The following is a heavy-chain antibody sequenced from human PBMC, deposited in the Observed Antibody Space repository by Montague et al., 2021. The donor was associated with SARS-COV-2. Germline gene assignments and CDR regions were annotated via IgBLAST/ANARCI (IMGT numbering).Heavy chain of an antibody. J-gene: IGHJ6*02. CDR3: ARVPYSSSGFFYYYYGIDV. CDR1: GGSISSYY. D-gene: IGHD6-6*01. CDR2: IYYSGST. Sequence: SETLSLTCTVSGGSISSYYWSWIRQPPGKGLEWIGHIYYSGSTNYNPSLKSRVTIPVDTSENQFSLKLSSVTAADTAVYYCARVPYSSSGFFYYYYGIDVWGQGTTVTVSS. V-gene: IGHV4-59*13.